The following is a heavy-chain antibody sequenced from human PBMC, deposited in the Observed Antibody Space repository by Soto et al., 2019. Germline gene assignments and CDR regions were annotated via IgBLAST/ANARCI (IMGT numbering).Heavy chain of an antibody. CDR1: GYSFTSYW. V-gene: IGHV5-51*01. Sequence: PGESLKISCKGSGYSFTSYWIGWVRQMPGKGLEWMGIIYPGDSDTRYSPSFQGQVTISADKSISTAYLQWSSLKASDTAMYYCASLTRGYCSSTSCSKKADYYYGMDVWGQGTRVTVSS. D-gene: IGHD2-2*01. CDR3: ASLTRGYCSSTSCSKKADYYYGMDV. J-gene: IGHJ6*02. CDR2: IYPGDSDT.